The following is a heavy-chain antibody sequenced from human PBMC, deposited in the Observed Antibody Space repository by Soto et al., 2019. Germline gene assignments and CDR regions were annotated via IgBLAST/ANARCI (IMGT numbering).Heavy chain of an antibody. V-gene: IGHV4-59*01. CDR3: ARVNPDSGYDPGYFDY. J-gene: IGHJ4*02. CDR2: IYYSGST. D-gene: IGHD5-12*01. CDR1: GGSISSFY. Sequence: PSETLSLTCTVSGGSISSFYWSWIRQSPGTGLEWIGNIYYSGSTNYNPSLKSRVTISVDTSKNQFSLKLSSVTAADTAVYYCARVNPDSGYDPGYFDYWGQGTLVTV.